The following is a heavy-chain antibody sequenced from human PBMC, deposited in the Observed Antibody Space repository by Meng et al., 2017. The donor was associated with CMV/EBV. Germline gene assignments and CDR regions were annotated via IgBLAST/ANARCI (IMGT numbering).Heavy chain of an antibody. D-gene: IGHD3-10*01. V-gene: IGHV4-34*01. CDR2: INHSGST. CDR3: ARESMVRGED. Sequence: QVQLQQWGAGLLKPSESLSLTCAVYGGSFSGYYWSWIRQPPGKGLEWIGEINHSGSTNYNPSLKSRVTISVDTSKNQFSLKLSSVTAADTAVYYCARESMVRGEDWGQGTLVIVSS. J-gene: IGHJ4*02. CDR1: GGSFSGYY.